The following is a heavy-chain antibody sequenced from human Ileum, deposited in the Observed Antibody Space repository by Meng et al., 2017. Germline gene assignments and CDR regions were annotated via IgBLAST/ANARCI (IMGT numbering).Heavy chain of an antibody. J-gene: IGHJ4*02. CDR2: ISAYSGNT. D-gene: IGHD4-23*01. CDR1: GCIFTRYG. CDR3: ARDTVGTTLGDY. V-gene: IGHV1-18*01. Sequence: QVQLVQSGAEVKKPGASVKVSCKASGCIFTRYGIGWVRQAPGQGLEWMGWISAYSGNTKYAQKLQGRVTMNTDTSTSTAYMELRNLRSDDTAVYYCARDTVGTTLGDYWGQGTLVTVSS.